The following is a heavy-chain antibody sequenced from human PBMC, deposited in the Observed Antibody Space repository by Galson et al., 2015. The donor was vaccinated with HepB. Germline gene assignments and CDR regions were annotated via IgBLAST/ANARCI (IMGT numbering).Heavy chain of an antibody. CDR3: ARDFSFGIAVAGTMEGP. V-gene: IGHV1-2*02. CDR2: INPNSGGT. D-gene: IGHD6-19*01. Sequence: SVKVSCKASGYTFTGYYMHWVRQAPGQGLEWMGWINPNSGGTNYAQKFQGRVTMTRDTSISTAYMELSRLRSDDTAVYYCARDFSFGIAVAGTMEGPWGQGTLVTVSS. J-gene: IGHJ5*02. CDR1: GYTFTGYY.